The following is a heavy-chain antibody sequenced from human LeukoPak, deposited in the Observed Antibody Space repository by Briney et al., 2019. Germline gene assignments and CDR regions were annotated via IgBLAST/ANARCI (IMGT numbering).Heavy chain of an antibody. V-gene: IGHV3-53*01. CDR3: ARSTGSLSDY. D-gene: IGHD6-25*01. CDR2: IYSGGST. J-gene: IGHJ4*02. Sequence: GGSLRLSCAASGFTFSSYGMHWVRQAPGKGLEWVSVIYSGGSTYYADSVKGRFTISRDNSKNTLYLQMNSLRAEDTAVYYCARSTGSLSDYWGQGTLVTVSS. CDR1: GFTFSSYG.